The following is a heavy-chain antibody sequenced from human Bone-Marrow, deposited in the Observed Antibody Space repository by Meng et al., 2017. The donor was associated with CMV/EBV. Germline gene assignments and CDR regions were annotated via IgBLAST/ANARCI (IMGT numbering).Heavy chain of an antibody. Sequence: VHQPQGGLGRLQLSEPLSLSSAVYGGSFSGYYWSWIRQPPGKGLEWIGEINHSGSTNYNPSLKSRVTISVDTSKNQFSLKLSSVTAADTAVYYCARGSGYFDWLADWFDPWGQGTLVTVSS. CDR3: ARGSGYFDWLADWFDP. D-gene: IGHD3-9*01. CDR1: GGSFSGYY. CDR2: INHSGST. J-gene: IGHJ5*02. V-gene: IGHV4-34*01.